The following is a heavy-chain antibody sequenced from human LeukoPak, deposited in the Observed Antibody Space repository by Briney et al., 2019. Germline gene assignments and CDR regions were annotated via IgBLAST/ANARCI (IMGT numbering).Heavy chain of an antibody. D-gene: IGHD2-15*01. J-gene: IGHJ4*02. CDR3: ARRLLGYCSGGSCEYYFDY. V-gene: IGHV5-51*01. CDR1: GYRFTSYW. Sequence: LGESLKISCKGSGYRFTSYWIGWVRQMPGKGLEWMGIFYPGDSDTRYSPSFQGQVTISAEKSISTAYLQWSSLKASDTAMYYCARRLLGYCSGGSCEYYFDYWGQGTLVTVSS. CDR2: FYPGDSDT.